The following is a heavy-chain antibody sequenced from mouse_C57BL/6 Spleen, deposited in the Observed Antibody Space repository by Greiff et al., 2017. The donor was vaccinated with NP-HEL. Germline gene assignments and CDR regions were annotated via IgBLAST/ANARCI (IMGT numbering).Heavy chain of an antibody. CDR1: GYTFTDYN. CDR2: INPNNGGT. D-gene: IGHD2-5*01. V-gene: IGHV1-18*01. J-gene: IGHJ2*01. CDR3: ATRYSNSYYFDY. Sequence: EVQLQQSGPELVKPGASVKIPCKASGYTFTDYNMDWVKQSHGKSLEWIGDINPNNGGTIYNQKFKGKATLTVDKSSSTAYMELRSLTSEDTAVYYCATRYSNSYYFDYWGQGTTLTVSS.